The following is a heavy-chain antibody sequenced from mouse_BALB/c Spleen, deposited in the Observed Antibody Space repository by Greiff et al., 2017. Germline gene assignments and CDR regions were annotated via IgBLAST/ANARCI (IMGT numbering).Heavy chain of an antibody. D-gene: IGHD2-4*01. J-gene: IGHJ3*01. CDR1: GFTFSSYT. V-gene: IGHV5-6-4*01. Sequence: EVKLVESGGGLVQPGGSLKLSCAASGFTFSSYTMSWVRQTPEKRLEWVATISSGGSYTYYPDSVKGRFTISRDNAKNTLYLQMSSLKSEDTAMYYCTRDHRDYPFAYWGQGTLVTVSA. CDR3: TRDHRDYPFAY. CDR2: ISSGGSYT.